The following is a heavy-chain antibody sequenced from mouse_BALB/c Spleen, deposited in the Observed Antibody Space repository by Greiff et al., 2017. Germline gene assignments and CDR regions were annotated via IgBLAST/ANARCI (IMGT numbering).Heavy chain of an antibody. J-gene: IGHJ4*01. CDR2: SRNKVNDYTT. V-gene: IGHV7-1*02. CDR3: ARSSWDYSMDY. D-gene: IGHD4-1*01. CDR1: GFTFSDFY. Sequence: EVQLVESGGGLVQPGGSLRLSCATSGFTFSDFYMEWVRQPPGKRLEWIAASRNKVNDYTTEYSASVKGRFFVSRDTSQSILYLQMNVLKAEDTAIYYCARSSWDYSMDYWGQGTSVTVSS.